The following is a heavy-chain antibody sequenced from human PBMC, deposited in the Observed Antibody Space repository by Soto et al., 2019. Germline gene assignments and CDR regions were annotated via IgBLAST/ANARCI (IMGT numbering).Heavy chain of an antibody. CDR2: ISSSSVSTI. Sequence: GGSLRLSCTASGFTFSTYEMNWVRQAPGKGLEWVSSISSSSVSTIYYADSVRGRFTISRDNAKNSLFLQMNDLRAEDTAVYYSARDHLSPYDLLAGYRFYGMDVWGQGTTVTVSS. CDR3: ARDHLSPYDLLAGYRFYGMDV. D-gene: IGHD3-9*01. J-gene: IGHJ6*02. CDR1: GFTFSTYE. V-gene: IGHV3-48*03.